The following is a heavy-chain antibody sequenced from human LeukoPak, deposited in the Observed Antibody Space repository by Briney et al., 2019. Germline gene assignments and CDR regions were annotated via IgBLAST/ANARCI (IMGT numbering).Heavy chain of an antibody. V-gene: IGHV3-7*01. CDR1: GFTFSSYW. CDR3: ARMKQWLVPDLYYFDY. J-gene: IGHJ4*02. CDR2: IKQDGSEK. Sequence: PGGSLRLSCAASGFTFSSYWMSWVRQAPGKGLEWVANIKQDGSEKYYVDSVKGRFTISRDNAENSLYLQMNSLRGEDTAVYYCARMKQWLVPDLYYFDYWGQGTLVTVSS. D-gene: IGHD6-19*01.